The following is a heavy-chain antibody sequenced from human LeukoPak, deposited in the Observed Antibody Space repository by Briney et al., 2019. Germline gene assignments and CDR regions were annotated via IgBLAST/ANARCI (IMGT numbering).Heavy chain of an antibody. CDR3: ARAGDAFDI. V-gene: IGHV3-30-3*01. Sequence: GGSLRLSCAASGFTFSSYAIHWVRQAPGKGLEWVTVISNDGSKKYYADSLKGRFTISRDNAKDALYLQMNSLRAEDTAIYYCARAGDAFDIWGQGTMVTVSS. CDR2: ISNDGSKK. CDR1: GFTFSSYA. J-gene: IGHJ3*02.